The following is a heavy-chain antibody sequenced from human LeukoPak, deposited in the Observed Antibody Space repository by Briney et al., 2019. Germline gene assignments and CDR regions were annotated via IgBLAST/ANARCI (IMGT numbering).Heavy chain of an antibody. CDR2: ISDSGST. CDR1: GGSINGYF. D-gene: IGHD4-17*01. CDR3: ARVFRGAVTSNWFDP. J-gene: IGHJ5*02. V-gene: IGHV4-59*01. Sequence: SETLSLTCTVSGGSINGYFWTWIRQPPGKELEWIGDISDSGSTNYNPSLKSRVTLSVDSSNTEFSLRLNSVTAADTAVYYCARVFRGAVTSNWFDPWGQGTPVTVSS.